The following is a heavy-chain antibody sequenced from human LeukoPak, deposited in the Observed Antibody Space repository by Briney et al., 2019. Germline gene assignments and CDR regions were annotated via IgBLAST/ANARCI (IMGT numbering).Heavy chain of an antibody. CDR3: AIEHLTPSRITMVRGAGY. V-gene: IGHV1-2*02. Sequence: ASVKVSCKASGYTFTSYAMNWVRQAPGQGLEWMGWINPNSGGTNYAQKFQGRVTMTRDTSISTAYMELSRLRSDDTAVYYCAIEHLTPSRITMVRGAGYWGQGTLVTVSS. D-gene: IGHD3-10*01. J-gene: IGHJ4*02. CDR1: GYTFTSYA. CDR2: INPNSGGT.